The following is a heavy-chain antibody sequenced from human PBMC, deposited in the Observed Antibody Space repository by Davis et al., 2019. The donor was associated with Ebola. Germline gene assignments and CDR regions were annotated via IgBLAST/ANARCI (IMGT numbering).Heavy chain of an antibody. D-gene: IGHD3-10*01. CDR3: ARGKEVQGVPKYNWFDP. CDR1: GFTFSSYS. J-gene: IGHJ5*02. Sequence: PGGSLRLSCAASGFTFSSYSMNWVRQAPGKGLEWVSSISGSSSYIYYADSVKGRFTISRDNAKNSLYLQMNSLRAEDTAVYYCARGKEVQGVPKYNWFDPWGQGTLVTVSS. CDR2: ISGSSSYI. V-gene: IGHV3-21*01.